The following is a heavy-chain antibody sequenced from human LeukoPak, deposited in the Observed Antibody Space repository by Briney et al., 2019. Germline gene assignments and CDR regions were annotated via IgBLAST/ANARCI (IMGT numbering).Heavy chain of an antibody. J-gene: IGHJ5*02. Sequence: GGSLRLSCAASGFTFSDYAMNWVRQAPGKGLEWVSAISGSDGGAHYSDSAKGRFTISRDNSKNTLFLQMSGLRAEDTAIYYCAKNVALGYCSSTSCPIDPWGQGTLVTVSS. V-gene: IGHV3-23*01. CDR1: GFTFSDYA. CDR2: ISGSDGGA. D-gene: IGHD2-2*01. CDR3: AKNVALGYCSSTSCPIDP.